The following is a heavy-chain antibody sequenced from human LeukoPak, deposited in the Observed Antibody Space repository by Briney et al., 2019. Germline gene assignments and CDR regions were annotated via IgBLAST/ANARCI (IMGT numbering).Heavy chain of an antibody. J-gene: IGHJ6*03. Sequence: SETLSLTCTVSGYSISSGYYWGWIRQPPGKGLEWIGSIYHSGSTYYNPSLKSRVTISVDTSKNQFSLKLSSVTAADTAVYYCARDRGAAAGYYMDVWGKGTTVTVSS. CDR1: GYSISSGYY. CDR2: IYHSGST. D-gene: IGHD6-13*01. V-gene: IGHV4-38-2*02. CDR3: ARDRGAAAGYYMDV.